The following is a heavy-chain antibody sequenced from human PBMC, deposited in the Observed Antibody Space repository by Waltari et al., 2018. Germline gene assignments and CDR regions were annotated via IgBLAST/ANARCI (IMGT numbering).Heavy chain of an antibody. D-gene: IGHD6-13*01. CDR3: ARENYNGAAGDY. Sequence: EVQLVESGGGLVQPGGSLRLSCATSGCRFGDSWRSWVRQAPGKGLEGLANIRYDGGVKDIVDSVKGRFTVSRDNAENSLFLHMNSLRVEDTAVYYCARENYNGAAGDYWGQGTLVTVSS. CDR1: GCRFGDSW. CDR2: IRYDGGVK. J-gene: IGHJ4*02. V-gene: IGHV3-7*01.